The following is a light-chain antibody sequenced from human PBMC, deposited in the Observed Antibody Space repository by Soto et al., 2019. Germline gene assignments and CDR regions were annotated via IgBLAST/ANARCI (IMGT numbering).Light chain of an antibody. CDR3: CSYAGSPWV. J-gene: IGLJ3*02. V-gene: IGLV2-11*01. CDR2: DVS. CDR1: SSDVGVYNY. Sequence: QSALTQPRSVSGSPGQSVTISCTGTSSDVGVYNYVSWYQQHPGKAPKLMIYDVSIRPSGVPDRFSGSKSGNTASLTISGLQAEDEADYYCCSYAGSPWVFGGVTKLTVL.